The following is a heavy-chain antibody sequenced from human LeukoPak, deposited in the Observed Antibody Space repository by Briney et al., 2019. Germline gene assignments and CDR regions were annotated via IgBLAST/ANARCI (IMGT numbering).Heavy chain of an antibody. V-gene: IGHV3-23*01. D-gene: IGHD1-26*01. Sequence: GGSLRLSCAASGFTFSIYAMSWVRQAPGKGLEWVSGISGSGGSTHYADSVKGRFTLSRDNSKSTLYLQMNSLRAEDTAVYYCAKALDSGSYQGVFDNWGQGTLVTVSS. CDR2: ISGSGGST. CDR1: GFTFSIYA. CDR3: AKALDSGSYQGVFDN. J-gene: IGHJ4*02.